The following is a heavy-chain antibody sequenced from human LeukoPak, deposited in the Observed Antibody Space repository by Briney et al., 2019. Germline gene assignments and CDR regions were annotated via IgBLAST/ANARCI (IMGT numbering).Heavy chain of an antibody. CDR3: AARYSGYDYVIY. CDR2: ISGSGGST. V-gene: IGHV3-23*01. D-gene: IGHD5-12*01. CDR1: GFTFSGYA. J-gene: IGHJ4*02. Sequence: GGSLRLSCAASGFTFSGYAMSWVRQAPGKGLEWVSAISGSGGSTYYADSVKGRFTISRDNSKNTLYLQMNSLRAEDTAVYYCAARYSGYDYVIYWGQGTLVTVSS.